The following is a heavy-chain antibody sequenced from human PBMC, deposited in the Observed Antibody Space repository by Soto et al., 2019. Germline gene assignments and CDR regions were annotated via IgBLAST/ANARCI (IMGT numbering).Heavy chain of an antibody. J-gene: IGHJ4*02. V-gene: IGHV1-3*01. CDR2: INAGNGNT. CDR1: GYTFTSYA. CDR3: ARVSSYCSSTSCPPSFDD. D-gene: IGHD2-2*01. Sequence: ASVKVSCKASGYTFTSYAMHWVRQAPGQRLEWMGWINAGNGNTKYSQKFQGRVTITRDTSASTAYMELSSLRSEDTAVYYFARVSSYCSSTSCPPSFDDWGQGTLVTVSS.